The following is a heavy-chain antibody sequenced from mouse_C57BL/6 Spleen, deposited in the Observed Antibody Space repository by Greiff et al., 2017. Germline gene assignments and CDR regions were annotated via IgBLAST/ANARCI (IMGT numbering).Heavy chain of an antibody. J-gene: IGHJ4*01. V-gene: IGHV1-18*01. CDR2: INPNNGGT. Sequence: EVHLVESGPELVKPGASVKIPCKASGYTFTDYNMDWVKQSHGKSLEWIGDINPNNGGTIYNQKFKGKATLTVDKSSSTAYMELRSLTSEDTAVYYCARERDTTYYSMDYWGQGTSVTVSS. CDR1: GYTFTDYN. D-gene: IGHD1-1*01. CDR3: ARERDTTYYSMDY.